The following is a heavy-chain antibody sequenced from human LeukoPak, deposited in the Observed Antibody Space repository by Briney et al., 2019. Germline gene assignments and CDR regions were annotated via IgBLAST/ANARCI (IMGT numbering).Heavy chain of an antibody. D-gene: IGHD2-21*02. CDR3: ARGEGDRPFDY. CDR2: IYYSGST. V-gene: IGHV4-34*01. Sequence: SETLSLTCAVYGGSFSGYYWSWIRQPPGKGLEWIGSIYYSGSTYYNPSLKSRVTISVDTSKNQFSLKLSSVTAADTAVYYCARGEGDRPFDYWGQGTLVTVSS. CDR1: GGSFSGYY. J-gene: IGHJ4*02.